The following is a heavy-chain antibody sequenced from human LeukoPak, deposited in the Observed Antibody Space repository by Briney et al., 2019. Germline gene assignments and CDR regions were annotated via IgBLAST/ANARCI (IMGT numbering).Heavy chain of an antibody. CDR3: AVPSGPTYYSPVDF. CDR1: GAPITTSNHY. CDR2: IYYSGHT. D-gene: IGHD1-26*01. Sequence: PSETLSLTCTVSGAPITTSNHYWGWIRQTPGKTLEWIANIYYSGHTLYNPSLKSRALISVDTSSNQFSLRLTSVTAADTAVYYCAVPSGPTYYSPVDFWGQGISVSVSS. J-gene: IGHJ4*02. V-gene: IGHV4-39*01.